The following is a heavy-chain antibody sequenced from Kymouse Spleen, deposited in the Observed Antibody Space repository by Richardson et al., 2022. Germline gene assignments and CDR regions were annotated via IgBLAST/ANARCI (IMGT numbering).Heavy chain of an antibody. J-gene: IGHJ4*02. Sequence: QVQLVESGGGVVQPGRSLRLSCAASGFTFSSYGMHWVRQAPGKGLEWVAVIWYDGSNKYYADSVKGRFTISRDNSKNTLYLQMNSLRAEDTAVYYCARDSSGWCFDYWGQGTLVTVSS. V-gene: IGHV3-33*01. CDR2: IWYDGSNK. D-gene: IGHD6-19*01. CDR3: ARDSSGWCFDY. CDR1: GFTFSSYG.